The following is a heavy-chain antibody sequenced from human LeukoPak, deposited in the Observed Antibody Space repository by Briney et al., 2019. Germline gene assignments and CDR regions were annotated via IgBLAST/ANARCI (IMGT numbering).Heavy chain of an antibody. J-gene: IGHJ4*02. CDR1: GVTVSSDY. CDR3: GSVASGGKSNDY. CDR2: IYSSGST. D-gene: IGHD2-15*01. V-gene: IGHV3-53*01. Sequence: PGGSLRLSCAASGVTVSSDYMNWVRQAPGKGLEWVSLIYSSGSTYYADSVKGRFTISRENSKNSLYLQMNSLRAEDTAVYYCGSVASGGKSNDYWGQGTLVTVSS.